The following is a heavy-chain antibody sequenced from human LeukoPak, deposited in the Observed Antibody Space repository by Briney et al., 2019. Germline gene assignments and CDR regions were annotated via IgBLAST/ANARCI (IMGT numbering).Heavy chain of an antibody. CDR3: ARGLDYGALAFDI. CDR1: EYTFIGYY. D-gene: IGHD4-17*01. Sequence: ASVKVSCEASEYTFIGYYIHWVRQAPGQGLECMGWINPNSGGTNYAQKFQGRVTVTRDTSISTAYMELSRLRSDDTAVYYCARGLDYGALAFDIWGQGTMVTVSS. CDR2: INPNSGGT. J-gene: IGHJ3*02. V-gene: IGHV1-2*02.